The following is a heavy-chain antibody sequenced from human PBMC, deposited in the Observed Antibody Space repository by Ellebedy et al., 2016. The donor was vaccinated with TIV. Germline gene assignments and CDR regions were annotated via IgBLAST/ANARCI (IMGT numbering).Heavy chain of an antibody. CDR3: AKESDSFDI. Sequence: GESLKISXAASGFTFSNYAMHWVRQAPGKGLEWVAVIASDGTWEYYADSVKGRFTISRDNSKNTLDLQMSSLRPEDTAVYYCAKESDSFDIWGQGTVVSVSS. J-gene: IGHJ3*02. V-gene: IGHV3-30*18. CDR2: IASDGTWE. CDR1: GFTFSNYA.